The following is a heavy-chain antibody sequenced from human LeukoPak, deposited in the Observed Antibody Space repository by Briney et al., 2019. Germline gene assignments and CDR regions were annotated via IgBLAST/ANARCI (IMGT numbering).Heavy chain of an antibody. CDR2: IYYSGST. CDR3: GRQGLVGPYSSSGFYFDF. Sequence: SETLSLTCTVSGGSISSYYWSWIRQPPGKGLEWIGYIYYSGSTNYNPSLKSRVTISVDTSKNQFSLKLSSVTAADTAVYYCGRQGLVGPYSSSGFYFDFWGQGTLVTVSS. D-gene: IGHD6-6*01. J-gene: IGHJ4*02. V-gene: IGHV4-59*08. CDR1: GGSISSYY.